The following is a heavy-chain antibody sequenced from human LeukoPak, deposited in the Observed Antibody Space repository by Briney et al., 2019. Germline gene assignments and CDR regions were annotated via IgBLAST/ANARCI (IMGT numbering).Heavy chain of an antibody. J-gene: IGHJ6*03. CDR2: INHSGST. V-gene: IGHV4-34*01. Sequence: SETLSLTCAVYGGSFSGYYWSWIRQPPGKGLEWIGEINHSGSTNYNPSLKSRVTISVDTSKNQFSLKLSSVTAADTAVYYCARGKRYCSSTSCYRTPNYYYYYYMDVWGKGTTVTVSS. CDR3: ARGKRYCSSTSCYRTPNYYYYYYMDV. D-gene: IGHD2-2*02. CDR1: GGSFSGYY.